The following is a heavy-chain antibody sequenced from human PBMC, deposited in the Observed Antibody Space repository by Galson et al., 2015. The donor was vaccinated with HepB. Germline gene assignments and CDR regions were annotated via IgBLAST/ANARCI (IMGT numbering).Heavy chain of an antibody. CDR1: GFTLSSYG. Sequence: SLRLSCAASGFTLSSYGTHWVRQAPGKGLEWVAVISYDGSNKYYADSVKGRFTISRDNSKNTLYLQMNSLRAEDTAVYYCAKDLSASDYYYYGMDVWGQGTTVTVSS. CDR3: AKDLSASDYYYYGMDV. J-gene: IGHJ6*02. CDR2: ISYDGSNK. V-gene: IGHV3-30*18. D-gene: IGHD2/OR15-2a*01.